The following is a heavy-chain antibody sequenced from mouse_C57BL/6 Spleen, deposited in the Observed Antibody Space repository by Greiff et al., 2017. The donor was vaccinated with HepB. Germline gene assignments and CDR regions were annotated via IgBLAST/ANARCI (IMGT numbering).Heavy chain of an antibody. Sequence: DVKLQESGPGLVKPSQSLSLTCSVTGYSITSGYYWNWIRQFPGNKLEWMGYISYDGSNNYNPSLKNRISITRDTSKNQFFLKLNSVTTEDTATYYCAREAETGYFDVWGTGTTVTVSS. CDR2: ISYDGSN. CDR3: AREAETGYFDV. V-gene: IGHV3-6*01. J-gene: IGHJ1*03. CDR1: GYSITSGYY.